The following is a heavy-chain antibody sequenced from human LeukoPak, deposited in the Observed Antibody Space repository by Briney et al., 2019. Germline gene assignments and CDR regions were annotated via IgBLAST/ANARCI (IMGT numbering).Heavy chain of an antibody. D-gene: IGHD2-2*01. V-gene: IGHV3-21*01. CDR2: ISSSSSYI. Sequence: GGSLRLSCAASGFTFSSYSMNWVRQAPGKGLEWVSSISSSSSYIYYADSVKGRFTISRDNARNSLYLQMNSLRAEDTAVYYCANHLACSSTSCPPFDDWGQGTLVTVSS. CDR1: GFTFSSYS. CDR3: ANHLACSSTSCPPFDD. J-gene: IGHJ4*02.